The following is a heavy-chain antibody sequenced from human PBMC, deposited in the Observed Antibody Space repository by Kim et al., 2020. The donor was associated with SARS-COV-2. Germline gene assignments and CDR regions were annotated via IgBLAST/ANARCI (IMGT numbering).Heavy chain of an antibody. CDR3: ARATYGDYYFDY. V-gene: IGHV1-69*02. D-gene: IGHD4-17*01. J-gene: IGHJ4*02. Sequence: NTAQRFKGRVTMTAYKSTSTADMELSSLRSEDTAVYYCARATYGDYYFDYWGQGTLVTVSS.